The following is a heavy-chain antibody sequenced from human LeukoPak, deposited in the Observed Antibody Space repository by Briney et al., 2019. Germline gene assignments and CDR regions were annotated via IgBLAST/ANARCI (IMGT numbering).Heavy chain of an antibody. Sequence: GGSLRLSCTASGFTFSSFGMSWVLQAPGEWLEWVSAISGSGGSTYYADSVKGRFTISRDNSKNTLYLQMNSLRAEDTAVYYCAKAGGRIVVVPAAIGRWFDPWGQGTLVTVSS. CDR1: GFTFSSFG. CDR2: ISGSGGST. V-gene: IGHV3-23*01. J-gene: IGHJ5*02. D-gene: IGHD2-2*01. CDR3: AKAGGRIVVVPAAIGRWFDP.